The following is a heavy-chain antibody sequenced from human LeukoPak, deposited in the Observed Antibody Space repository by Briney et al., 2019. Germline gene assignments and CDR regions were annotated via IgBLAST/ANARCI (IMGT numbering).Heavy chain of an antibody. CDR3: ASSNHYYDSSGPEYFQH. V-gene: IGHV4-59*01. CDR1: GGSISSYY. CDR2: TYYRGST. J-gene: IGHJ1*01. D-gene: IGHD3-22*01. Sequence: SETLSLTCTVSGGSISSYYWSWIRQPPGKGLEWIGYTYYRGSTNYNPSLKSRVTISEDTSRNQFSLKLSSVTAADTAIYYCASSNHYYDSSGPEYFQHWGQGTLVTVSS.